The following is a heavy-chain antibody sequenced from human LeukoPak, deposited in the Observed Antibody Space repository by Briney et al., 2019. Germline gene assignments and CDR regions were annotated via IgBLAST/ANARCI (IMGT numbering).Heavy chain of an antibody. D-gene: IGHD6-19*01. Sequence: GGSLRLSCAASGXTFSSYWTSWVRQAPGKGLEWVANIKQDGSEKYYVDSVKGRFTISRDNAKNSLYLQMNSLRAEDTALYYCARVPWLVPYFDYWGQGTLVTVSS. V-gene: IGHV3-7*04. CDR2: IKQDGSEK. J-gene: IGHJ4*02. CDR1: GXTFSSYW. CDR3: ARVPWLVPYFDY.